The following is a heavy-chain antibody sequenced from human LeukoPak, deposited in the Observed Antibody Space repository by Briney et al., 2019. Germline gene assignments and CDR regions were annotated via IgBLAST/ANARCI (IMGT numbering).Heavy chain of an antibody. Sequence: LGGSQRLSCAASGFTFSSYAMSWVRQAPGKGLEWVSAISGSGGSTYYADSVKGRFTISRDNSKNTLYLQMNSLRAEDTAVYYCAKDREGQWLVRILDYWGQGTLVTVSS. CDR1: GFTFSSYA. J-gene: IGHJ4*02. D-gene: IGHD6-19*01. CDR2: ISGSGGST. V-gene: IGHV3-23*01. CDR3: AKDREGQWLVRILDY.